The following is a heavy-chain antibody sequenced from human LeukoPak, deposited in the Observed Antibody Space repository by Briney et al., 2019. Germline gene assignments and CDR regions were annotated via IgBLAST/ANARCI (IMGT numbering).Heavy chain of an antibody. J-gene: IGHJ4*02. Sequence: GGSLRLSCAASGFTFDDYAMHWVRRAPGKGLEWVSLISGVSGNTYYADSVKGRFTISRDNSKNSLYLQMNSVKARDRLCYSGPRDKKWNGGDSDGYFDYWGQGTPVTVFS. D-gene: IGHD4-23*01. CDR3: PRDKKWNGGDSDGYFDY. CDR2: ISGVSGNT. CDR1: GFTFDDYA. V-gene: IGHV3-43*02.